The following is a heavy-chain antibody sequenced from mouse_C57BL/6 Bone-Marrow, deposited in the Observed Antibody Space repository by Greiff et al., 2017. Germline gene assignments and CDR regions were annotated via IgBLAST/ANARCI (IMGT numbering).Heavy chain of an antibody. V-gene: IGHV1-64*01. CDR1: GYTFTSSW. Sequence: QVHVKQSGAELVKPGASVKLSCQASGYTFTSSWMHWVKQRPGQGLAWIGMIHPPRGSTPYNAKFTSKATLTVDTSSSTAYMQRSSLTSEDSAVDYCAKWGEDYLDYWGQGTTLTVSA. CDR2: IHPPRGST. J-gene: IGHJ2*01. CDR3: AKWGEDYLDY.